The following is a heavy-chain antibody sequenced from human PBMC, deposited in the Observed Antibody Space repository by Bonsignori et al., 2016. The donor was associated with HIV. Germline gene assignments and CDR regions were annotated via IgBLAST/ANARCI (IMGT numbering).Heavy chain of an antibody. J-gene: IGHJ4*02. Sequence: WIRQPPGKGLEWISFIRSEASGGTTEYAASVKDRFTISRDDSKSIAYLQMNNLKTEDTAVYYCTRELRRGNYYFDYWGQGTLVTVSS. CDR3: TRELRRGNYYFDY. V-gene: IGHV3-49*02. D-gene: IGHD3-10*01. CDR2: IRSEASGGTT.